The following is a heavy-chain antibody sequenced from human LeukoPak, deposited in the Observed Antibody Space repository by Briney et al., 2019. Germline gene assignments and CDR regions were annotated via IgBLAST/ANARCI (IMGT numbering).Heavy chain of an antibody. V-gene: IGHV4-59*01. CDR3: ARYIAAPPYYYYGMDV. CDR2: IYYSGST. J-gene: IGHJ6*02. CDR1: GGSISSYY. D-gene: IGHD6-6*01. Sequence: AETLSLTCTVSGGSISSYYWSWIGQPPGKGLEWIGYIYYSGSTNYNPSLKSRVTISVDTSKNQFSLKLSSVTAADTAVYYCARYIAAPPYYYYGMDVWGQRTTAAVSS.